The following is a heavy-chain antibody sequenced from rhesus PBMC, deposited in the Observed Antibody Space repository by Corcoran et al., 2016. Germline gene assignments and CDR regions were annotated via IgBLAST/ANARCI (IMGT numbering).Heavy chain of an antibody. J-gene: IGHJ2*01. CDR3: AREEVPAWYCDL. Sequence: QVQLQESGPGLVKPSETLSLTCAVSGGSFSSYYWSWIRQPPGKGLEWIGRISGSGGSTGYNHSHKSRVTISTDTSKNQFSLKLSSVTAADTAVYYCAREEVPAWYCDLWGPGTPITISS. V-gene: IGHV4-173*01. CDR1: GGSFSSYY. D-gene: IGHD6-13*01. CDR2: ISGSGGST.